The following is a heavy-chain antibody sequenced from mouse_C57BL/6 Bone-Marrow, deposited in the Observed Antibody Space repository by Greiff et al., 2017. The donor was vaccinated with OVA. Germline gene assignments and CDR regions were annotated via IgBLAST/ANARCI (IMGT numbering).Heavy chain of an antibody. D-gene: IGHD1-1*01. Sequence: EVHLVESGAGLVKPGGSLKLSCAASGFTFSSYAMSWVRQTPEKRLEWVAYISSGGDYIYYADTVKGRFTISRDNARNTLYLQMSSLKSEDTAMYYCTRDFYYYGSSIDYWGQGTTLTVSS. J-gene: IGHJ2*01. CDR3: TRDFYYYGSSIDY. CDR2: ISSGGDYI. V-gene: IGHV5-9-1*02. CDR1: GFTFSSYA.